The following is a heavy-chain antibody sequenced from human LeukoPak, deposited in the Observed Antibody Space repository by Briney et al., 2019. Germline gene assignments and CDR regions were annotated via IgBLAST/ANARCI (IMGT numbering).Heavy chain of an antibody. Sequence: PGRSLRLSCAASGFTFSSYGMHWVRQAPGKGLEWVALISLDGSNKDYAESVKGRFTISRDSSKNTLYLQMNSLRAEDTAVYYSAKDGEVSWFGPESYWGQGTLVAVSS. CDR1: GFTFSSYG. V-gene: IGHV3-30*18. CDR2: ISLDGSNK. CDR3: AKDGEVSWFGPESY. D-gene: IGHD3-10*01. J-gene: IGHJ4*02.